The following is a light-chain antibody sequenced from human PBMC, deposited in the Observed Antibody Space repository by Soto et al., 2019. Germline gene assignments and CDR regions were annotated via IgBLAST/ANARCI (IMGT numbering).Light chain of an antibody. V-gene: IGKV3-15*01. CDR3: QQYNNWPGWA. CDR1: QSISNN. Sequence: EIVMTQSPATLSVSPGERVTLSCRASQSISNNLAWYQQKPGQAPRLLIYSASTRATGIPARFSGRGSGTEFTLTISSLQSEDFAVYYCQQYNNWPGWAFGQGTKVEIK. CDR2: SAS. J-gene: IGKJ1*01.